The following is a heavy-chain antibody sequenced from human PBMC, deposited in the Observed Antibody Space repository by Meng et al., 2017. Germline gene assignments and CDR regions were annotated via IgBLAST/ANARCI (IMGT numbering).Heavy chain of an antibody. J-gene: IGHJ4*02. D-gene: IGHD3-22*01. Sequence: GSLRLSCTVSGGSISSYYWSWIRQPPGKGLEWIGYIYYSGSTNYNPSLKSRVTISVDTSKNQFSLKLSSVTAADTAVYYCARSRTYYYDSSGYHYFDYWGQGTLVTVSS. CDR1: GGSISSYY. V-gene: IGHV4-59*01. CDR2: IYYSGST. CDR3: ARSRTYYYDSSGYHYFDY.